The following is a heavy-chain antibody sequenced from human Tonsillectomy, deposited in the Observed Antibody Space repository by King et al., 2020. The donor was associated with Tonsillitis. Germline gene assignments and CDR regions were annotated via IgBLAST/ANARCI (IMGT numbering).Heavy chain of an antibody. CDR1: GFTFSSYV. Sequence: VQLVESGGGVVQPGRSLRLSCAASGFTFSSYVMHWVRQAPGKGLEWVAVISYDGSKKSCADSVKGRFTISRDNSKNTLYLQMNSLRAGDTAVYYCAKAPPQEWELFDYWGQGTLVTVSS. CDR2: ISYDGSKK. V-gene: IGHV3-30*18. D-gene: IGHD1-26*01. CDR3: AKAPPQEWELFDY. J-gene: IGHJ4*02.